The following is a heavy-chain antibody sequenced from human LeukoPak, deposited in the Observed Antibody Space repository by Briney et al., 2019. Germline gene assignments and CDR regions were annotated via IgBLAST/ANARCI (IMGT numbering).Heavy chain of an antibody. CDR2: ISSYGDST. CDR3: ARGNRGNYYYGMDV. J-gene: IGHJ6*02. Sequence: GGSLRLSCAASGFTFSSYAMHWVRQAPGKGLEYVSAISSYGDSTYYADSVKGRFTISRDNSKKTLYLEMGSLRAEDMAVYYCARGNRGNYYYGMDVWGQGATVTVSS. CDR1: GFTFSSYA. V-gene: IGHV3-64*02.